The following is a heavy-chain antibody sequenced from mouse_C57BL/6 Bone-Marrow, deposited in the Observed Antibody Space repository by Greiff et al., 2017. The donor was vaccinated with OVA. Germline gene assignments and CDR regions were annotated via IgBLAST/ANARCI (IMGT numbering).Heavy chain of an antibody. CDR1: GYTFTEYT. D-gene: IGHD2-2*01. CDR2: FYPGSGSI. V-gene: IGHV1-62-2*01. CDR3: ARHVEGVYYGYAWFAY. J-gene: IGHJ3*01. Sequence: QVQLQQSGAELVKPGASVKLSCKASGYTFTEYTIHWVKQRSGQGLEWMGWFYPGSGSIKYNEKFKDKATLTADKSSSTVYIELSRLTSEDSAVYFCARHVEGVYYGYAWFAYWGQGTLVTVSA.